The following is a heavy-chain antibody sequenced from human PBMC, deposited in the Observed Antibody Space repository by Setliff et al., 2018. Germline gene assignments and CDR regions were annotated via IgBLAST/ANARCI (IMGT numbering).Heavy chain of an antibody. V-gene: IGHV4-39*01. D-gene: IGHD4-4*01. CDR2: ISSSGTS. CDR1: GGSISDNGYF. J-gene: IGHJ4*02. Sequence: SETLSLTCTVPGGSISDNGYFWGWVRQPPGKGLEWIGTISSSGTSKYDSSLGGRATLSIDVPERQFALRLSSVTDADTAVYFCAREGRWDYSYPIYWGQGIRVTVSS. CDR3: AREGRWDYSYPIY.